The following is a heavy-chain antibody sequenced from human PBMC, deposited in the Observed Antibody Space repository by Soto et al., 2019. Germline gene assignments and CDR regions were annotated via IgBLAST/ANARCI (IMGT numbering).Heavy chain of an antibody. CDR2: IYYSGST. V-gene: IGHV4-39*01. J-gene: IGHJ4*02. CDR3: ARHLGEGYFDY. Sequence: ETLSLTCTVCGDSISSSTYFWGWVRQPPGKGLEWIGSIYYSGSTYYNPSLKSRVTISVDTSENHFSQNLSSVTAADTAVYYCARHLGEGYFDYWGQGTLVTVSS. CDR1: GDSISSSTYF.